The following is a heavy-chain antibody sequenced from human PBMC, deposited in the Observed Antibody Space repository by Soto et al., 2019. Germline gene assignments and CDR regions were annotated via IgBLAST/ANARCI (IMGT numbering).Heavy chain of an antibody. CDR1: GFTFSSYG. CDR2: ISGSGGST. Sequence: EVQLLESGGGLVQPGGSLRLSCAASGFTFSSYGMSWVRQAPGKGLEWVSAISGSGGSTYYADSVKGRFTISRDNAKNTLYLQMNSLRAEDTAVYYCARPLACSGGGCNGFAFDIWGQGTMVTVSS. V-gene: IGHV3-23*01. CDR3: ARPLACSGGGCNGFAFDI. D-gene: IGHD2-15*01. J-gene: IGHJ3*02.